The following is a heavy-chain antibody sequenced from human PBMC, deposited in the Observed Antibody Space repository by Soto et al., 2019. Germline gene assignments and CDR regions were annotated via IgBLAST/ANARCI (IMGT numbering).Heavy chain of an antibody. D-gene: IGHD1-26*01. J-gene: IGHJ6*02. Sequence: GGSLRLSCAASGFTLSSFGMHWVRQAPGKGLEWVAVISYDGSNKYYADSVKGRFTISRDNSKNTMYLQMNSLRAEDTAVYYCAKDRSGGYYYYYDIDVWGQGTMVTVSS. V-gene: IGHV3-30*18. CDR2: ISYDGSNK. CDR3: AKDRSGGYYYYYDIDV. CDR1: GFTLSSFG.